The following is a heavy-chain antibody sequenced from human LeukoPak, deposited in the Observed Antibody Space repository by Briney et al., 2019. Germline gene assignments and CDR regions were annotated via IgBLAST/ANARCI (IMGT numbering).Heavy chain of an antibody. V-gene: IGHV3-21*01. CDR2: ITRSSRYI. CDR1: RFTFSTYT. CDR3: ARDRFTVTTYTFDY. J-gene: IGHJ4*02. Sequence: PGGSLRLSCAASRFTFSTYTMNWVRQAPGKGLEWVSSITRSSRYIYYADSVKGRFTISRDNAKNSLYLQMNSLRAEDTAIYYCARDRFTVTTYTFDYWGQGTLVTASS. D-gene: IGHD4-17*01.